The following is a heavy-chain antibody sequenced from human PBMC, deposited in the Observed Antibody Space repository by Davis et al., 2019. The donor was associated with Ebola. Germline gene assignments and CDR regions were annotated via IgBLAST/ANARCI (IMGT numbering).Heavy chain of an antibody. Sequence: ESLKIPCVAPGFTVRSIYMSWVRQAPGKGLEWVSVIHSGGSTYYTDSVRGQFTISRDNSKNTLYLQMNILRSEDTAVYYCARDMSGDYGMDVWGQGTTVTVSS. D-gene: IGHD1-26*01. V-gene: IGHV3-53*01. CDR3: ARDMSGDYGMDV. J-gene: IGHJ6*02. CDR2: IHSGGST. CDR1: GFTVRSIY.